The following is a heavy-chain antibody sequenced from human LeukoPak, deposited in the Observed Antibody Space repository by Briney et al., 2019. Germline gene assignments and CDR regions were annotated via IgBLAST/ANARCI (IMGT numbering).Heavy chain of an antibody. CDR3: AGSSGPNNSFDY. Sequence: SVKVSCMGSGGSFSSYASSWVRQAPGQGLEWMGGIIPIFGTANYAQKFQGRVTITADKSTSTAYMELSSLRSEDTAVYYCAGSSGPNNSFDYWGQATLVTVSS. D-gene: IGHD6-19*01. CDR2: IIPIFGTA. J-gene: IGHJ4*02. V-gene: IGHV1-69*06. CDR1: GGSFSSYA.